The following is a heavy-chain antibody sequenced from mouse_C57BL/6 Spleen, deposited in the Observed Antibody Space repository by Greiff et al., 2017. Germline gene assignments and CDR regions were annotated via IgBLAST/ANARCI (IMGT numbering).Heavy chain of an antibody. V-gene: IGHV1-55*01. D-gene: IGHD2-5*01. J-gene: IGHJ4*01. CDR1: GYTFTSYW. CDR3: ASVYSNVCYAMDY. CDR2: IYPGSGST. Sequence: VQLQQSGAELVTPGASVKMSCKASGYTFTSYWITWVQQRPGQGLEWIGDIYPGSGSTNYNAKFKSKATLTVDTSSSNAYMQLSSLTSADSAVYYCASVYSNVCYAMDYWGQGTSVTVSS.